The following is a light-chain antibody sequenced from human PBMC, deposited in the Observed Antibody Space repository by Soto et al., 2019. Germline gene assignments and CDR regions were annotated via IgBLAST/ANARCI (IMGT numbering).Light chain of an antibody. CDR2: DND. Sequence: QSVLTQPPSVSGAPGQQVTISCSGSSSNIGDNYVSWYQHLPGTAPKLVVYDNDRRPSGIPGRFSGSKSGTSATLVITGLQTGDEADYYCGTWDDRLDGNYVFGTGTQLTVL. V-gene: IGLV1-51*01. CDR3: GTWDDRLDGNYV. J-gene: IGLJ1*01. CDR1: SSNIGDNY.